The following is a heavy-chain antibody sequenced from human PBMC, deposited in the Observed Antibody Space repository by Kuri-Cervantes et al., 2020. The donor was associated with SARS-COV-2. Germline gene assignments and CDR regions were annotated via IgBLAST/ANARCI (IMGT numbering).Heavy chain of an antibody. CDR1: GYSISSGYY. CDR3: ATTYCGGDCSFDY. CDR2: IYHSGDT. D-gene: IGHD2-21*01. J-gene: IGHJ4*02. V-gene: IGHV4-38-2*02. Sequence: SETLSLTCTVSGYSISSGYYWGWIRQPPGKGLEWIGSIYHSGDTFYNPSLKSRATISVDTSRNQFSLRLTSVTAADTATYYCATTYCGGDCSFDYWGQRTLVTVSS.